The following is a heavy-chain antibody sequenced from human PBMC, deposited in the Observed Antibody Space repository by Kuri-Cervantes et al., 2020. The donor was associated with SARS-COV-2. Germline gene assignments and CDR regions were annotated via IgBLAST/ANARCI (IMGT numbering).Heavy chain of an antibody. Sequence: GESLKISCKGSGYSFTSFCIGWVRQMPGKGLEWMGIIYPGDSDTRYSPSFQGQVTISADKSISTAYLQWSSLKASDTAMYYRAIPRRDYGSGSLYGGIDYWGQGTLVTVSS. CDR3: AIPRRDYGSGSLYGGIDY. V-gene: IGHV5-51*01. CDR1: GYSFTSFC. J-gene: IGHJ4*02. CDR2: IYPGDSDT. D-gene: IGHD3-10*01.